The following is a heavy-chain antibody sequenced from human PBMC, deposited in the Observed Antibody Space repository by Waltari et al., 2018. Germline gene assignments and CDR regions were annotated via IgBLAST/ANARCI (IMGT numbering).Heavy chain of an antibody. CDR1: GYTFSDYG. CDR3: ARERHRLMEEGYLMALDP. J-gene: IGHJ5*02. D-gene: IGHD3-3*01. Sequence: QVQLVQSGAEVKKPGASVKVSCKASGYTFSDYGISWVRQAPGQGHEWMGWISGNKGHTNPAEKIQRRLNMTKDTSTTTVYMELTSRTSDDTAVYYCARERHRLMEEGYLMALDPWGQGTLVTVSS. V-gene: IGHV1-18*01. CDR2: ISGNKGHT.